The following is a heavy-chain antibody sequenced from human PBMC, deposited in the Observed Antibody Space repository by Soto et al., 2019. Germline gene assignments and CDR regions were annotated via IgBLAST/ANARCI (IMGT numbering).Heavy chain of an antibody. CDR1: GGSISSSNW. Sequence: GTLWHSCAASGGSISSSNWSVWVREPPGKVLEWIGESYHRGSTNYHLSPKSRATISVDKYKNQFSLKLRSVAAADTAVYYCARHEAGWYFDSWGQVT. D-gene: IGHD6-25*01. V-gene: IGHV4-4*02. CDR2: SYHRGST. J-gene: IGHJ4*02. CDR3: ARHEAGWYFDS.